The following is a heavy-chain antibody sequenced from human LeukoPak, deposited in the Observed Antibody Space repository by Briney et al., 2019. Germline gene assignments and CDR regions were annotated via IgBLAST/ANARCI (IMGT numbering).Heavy chain of an antibody. J-gene: IGHJ4*02. V-gene: IGHV4-34*01. Sequence: SETLSLTCAVYGGSFSGCYWSWIRQPPVKGLEWIGVINHSGSTNYNPSLKSRVTISVDTSKNQFSLKLSSVTAADTAVYYCARRRITMIVVVIWRSYFDYWGQGTLVTVSS. CDR3: ARRRITMIVVVIWRSYFDY. CDR1: GGSFSGCY. D-gene: IGHD3-22*01. CDR2: INHSGST.